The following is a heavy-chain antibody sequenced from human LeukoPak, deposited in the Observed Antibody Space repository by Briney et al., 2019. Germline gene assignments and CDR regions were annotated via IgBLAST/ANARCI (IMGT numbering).Heavy chain of an antibody. V-gene: IGHV3-7*01. D-gene: IGHD3-22*01. CDR3: ARETPTYYYDY. CDR1: GFMLSSYW. CDR2: IKQDGSEK. Sequence: GGSLRLSCAGSGFMLSSYWMSWVRQAPGKGLEWVANIKQDGSEKYYVDSVKGRFTISRDNAKNSLYLQMNSLRAEDTAVYYCARETPTYYYDYWGQGTLVTVSS. J-gene: IGHJ4*02.